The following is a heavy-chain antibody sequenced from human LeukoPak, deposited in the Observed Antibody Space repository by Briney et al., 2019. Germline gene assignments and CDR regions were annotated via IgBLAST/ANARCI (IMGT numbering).Heavy chain of an antibody. CDR1: GGSISSGGYY. CDR3: ARGSLTYYDSSGYYYRAFDI. CDR2: ISSSGTT. J-gene: IGHJ3*02. D-gene: IGHD3-22*01. Sequence: SETLSLTCSVSGGSISSGGYYWSWVRQHPGKGLEWIGFISSSGTTYYNPSLKSRVTVSVDTSKNHFSLKLSSVTAADTAVYYCARGSLTYYDSSGYYYRAFDIWGQGTMVTVSS. V-gene: IGHV4-31*03.